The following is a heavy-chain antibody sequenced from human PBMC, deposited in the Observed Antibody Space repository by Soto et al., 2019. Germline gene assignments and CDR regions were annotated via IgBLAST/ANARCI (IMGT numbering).Heavy chain of an antibody. D-gene: IGHD2-21*01. Sequence: ASVKVSCKASGYTFTSYGISWVRQAPGQGLEWMGWISAYNGNTNYAQKLQGRVTMTRDTSISTAYMELSRLRSDDTAVYYCACYLIAGPFNAFDIWAQRTMVTVSS. J-gene: IGHJ3*02. CDR1: GYTFTSYG. CDR2: ISAYNGNT. V-gene: IGHV1-18*01. CDR3: ACYLIAGPFNAFDI.